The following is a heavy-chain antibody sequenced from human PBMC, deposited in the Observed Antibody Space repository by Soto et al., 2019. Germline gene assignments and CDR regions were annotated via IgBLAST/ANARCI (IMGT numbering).Heavy chain of an antibody. CDR3: ARVGKLELQGGAFDI. V-gene: IGHV4-4*07. Sequence: SETLSLTCTVSGGSISSYYWSWIRQPAGKGLEWIGRIYTSGSTNYNPSLKSRVTMSVGTSKNQFSLKLSSVTAADTAVYYCARVGKLELQGGAFDIWGQGTMVTVSS. CDR1: GGSISSYY. D-gene: IGHD1-7*01. CDR2: IYTSGST. J-gene: IGHJ3*02.